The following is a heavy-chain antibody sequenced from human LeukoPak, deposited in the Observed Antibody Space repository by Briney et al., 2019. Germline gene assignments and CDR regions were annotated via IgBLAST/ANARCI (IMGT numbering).Heavy chain of an antibody. CDR1: GGSFSGYY. J-gene: IGHJ4*02. D-gene: IGHD5-18*01. Sequence: SETLSLTCAVYGGSFSGYYWSWIRQPPGKGLEWIGEINHSGSTNYNPSLKSRVTISVDPSKNQFSLKLRSVTAADTAVYYCARDRLNGYSFAFDYWGQGTLVTVSS. CDR2: INHSGST. CDR3: ARDRLNGYSFAFDY. V-gene: IGHV4-34*01.